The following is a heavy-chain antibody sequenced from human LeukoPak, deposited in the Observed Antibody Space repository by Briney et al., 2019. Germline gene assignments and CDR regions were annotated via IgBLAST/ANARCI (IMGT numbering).Heavy chain of an antibody. CDR2: ISGSGGST. CDR1: GFTFSSYA. J-gene: IGHJ4*02. CDR3: AKSDSSGYYASNFDY. D-gene: IGHD3-22*01. Sequence: GGSLRLSCAASGFTFSSYAMSWVRQASGKGLEWVSAISGSGGSTYYADSVKGRFTISRDNSKNTLYLQMNSLRAEDTAVYYCAKSDSSGYYASNFDYWGQGTLVTVSS. V-gene: IGHV3-23*01.